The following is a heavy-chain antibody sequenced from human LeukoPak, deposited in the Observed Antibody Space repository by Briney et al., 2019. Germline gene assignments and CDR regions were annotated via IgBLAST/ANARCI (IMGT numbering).Heavy chain of an antibody. D-gene: IGHD4-11*01. CDR2: IYPGDSDT. Sequence: GESPKISCKGSGYSFTSYWIGWVRQMPGKGLEWMGIIYPGDSDTRYSPSFQGQVTISADKSISTAYLQWSSLKASDTAMYYCARLPSYSTLPYYFDYWGQGTLVTVSS. J-gene: IGHJ4*02. V-gene: IGHV5-51*01. CDR3: ARLPSYSTLPYYFDY. CDR1: GYSFTSYW.